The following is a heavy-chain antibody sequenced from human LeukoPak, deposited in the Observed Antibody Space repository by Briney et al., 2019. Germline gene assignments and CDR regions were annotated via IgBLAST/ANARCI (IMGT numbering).Heavy chain of an antibody. D-gene: IGHD3-9*01. Sequence: GGSLRLSCAASGFTFSSYWMHWVRQAPGKGLVWVSRINSDGSSTSYADSVKGRFTISRDNAKNTLYLQMNSLRAEDTAVYYCARDFDILSGYSLQEGFDIWGQGTMVTVSS. J-gene: IGHJ3*02. CDR2: INSDGSST. CDR1: GFTFSSYW. CDR3: ARDFDILSGYSLQEGFDI. V-gene: IGHV3-74*01.